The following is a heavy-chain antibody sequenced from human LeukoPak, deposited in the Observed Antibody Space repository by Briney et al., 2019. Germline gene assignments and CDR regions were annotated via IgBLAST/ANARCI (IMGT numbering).Heavy chain of an antibody. CDR3: AREKGTSYLSSFAS. V-gene: IGHV3-7*01. J-gene: IGHJ4*02. CDR2: IKQDGSDK. D-gene: IGHD6-6*01. Sequence: PGGSLRLSCTASGFTFSNYWMSWVRQAPGKGLEWVANIKQDGSDKYYVDSVKGRFTISRNNAKNSLFLQMNSLRVEDTAVYYCAREKGTSYLSSFASGGKETLVTVPS. CDR1: GFTFSNYW.